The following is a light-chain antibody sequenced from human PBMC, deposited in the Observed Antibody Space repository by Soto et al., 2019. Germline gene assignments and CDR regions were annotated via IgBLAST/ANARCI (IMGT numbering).Light chain of an antibody. CDR1: SGHSSYA. CDR3: QTGGSSVV. CDR2: LNSDGSH. V-gene: IGLV4-69*01. Sequence: QLVPTQSPSASASLGASVKLTCTLSSGHSSYAIAWHQQQPEKGPRYLMKLNSDGSHSKGDGIPDRFSGSSSGAERYLTIASLQSEDEADYYCQTGGSSVVFGGGTKLAVL. J-gene: IGLJ2*01.